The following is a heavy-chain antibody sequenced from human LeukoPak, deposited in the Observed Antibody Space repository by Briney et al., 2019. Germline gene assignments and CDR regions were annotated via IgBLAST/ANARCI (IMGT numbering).Heavy chain of an antibody. J-gene: IGHJ3*02. CDR2: MNPSSGNG. V-gene: IGHV1-8*01. D-gene: IGHD5-12*01. CDR1: GYNFNRND. Sequence: GASVKVSCKASGYNFNRNDINWVRQATGQGLEWMGWMNPSSGNGASAQSFQGRVTLARDTSINTVYMELSGLRSDDTGVYYCARGDTTTDAFDKWGQGTMVTVSS. CDR3: ARGDTTTDAFDK.